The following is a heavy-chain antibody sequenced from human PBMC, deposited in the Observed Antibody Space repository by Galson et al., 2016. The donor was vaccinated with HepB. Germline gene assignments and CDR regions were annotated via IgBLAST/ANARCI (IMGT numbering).Heavy chain of an antibody. CDR3: AKGAFRITIFGVGTQRALGPYYFDY. CDR2: ISGNGGST. D-gene: IGHD3-3*01. J-gene: IGHJ4*02. Sequence: SLRLSCAASGFTFSRHAMSWVRQAPGKGLEWVSVISGNGGSTYYADSMKGRFTISRDNSKNTLYLQMNSLRAEDTAVYYCAKGAFRITIFGVGTQRALGPYYFDYWGQGTLVTVSS. V-gene: IGHV3-23*01. CDR1: GFTFSRHA.